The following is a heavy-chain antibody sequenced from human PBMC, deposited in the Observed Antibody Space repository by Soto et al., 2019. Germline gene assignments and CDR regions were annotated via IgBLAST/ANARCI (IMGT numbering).Heavy chain of an antibody. Sequence: PGGSLRLSCAASGFTCSSYGMRWVRQAPGTGLEWVAVISYDGSNKYYADAVKGRITISSDNSKNTLYLQMNSLRAEDTAVYYCAKDRGVTTEGYYYYYGMDVCGQGTTVAVSS. CDR3: AKDRGVTTEGYYYYYGMDV. D-gene: IGHD4-17*01. V-gene: IGHV3-30*18. CDR1: GFTCSSYG. J-gene: IGHJ6*02. CDR2: ISYDGSNK.